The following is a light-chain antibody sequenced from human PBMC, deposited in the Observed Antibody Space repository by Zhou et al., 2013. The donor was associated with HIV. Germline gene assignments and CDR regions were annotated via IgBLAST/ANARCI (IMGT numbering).Light chain of an antibody. CDR2: GAS. CDR3: QQYVL. V-gene: IGKV3D-7*01. Sequence: PGERVTLSCRASQSVSSTYLTWYQQKPGQAPRLLIYGASTRATSIPARFSGSGSGTDFTLTISSLQPEDFAVYFCQQYVLFGGGTKVEIK. CDR1: QSVSSTY. J-gene: IGKJ4*01.